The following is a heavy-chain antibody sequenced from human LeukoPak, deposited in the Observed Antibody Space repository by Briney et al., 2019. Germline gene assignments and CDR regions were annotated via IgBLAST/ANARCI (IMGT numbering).Heavy chain of an antibody. J-gene: IGHJ2*01. V-gene: IGHV1-2*02. D-gene: IGHD6-19*01. CDR2: INPNSGGT. Sequence: GASVKVSCKASGYTFTGYYMHWVRQAPGLGLEWMGWINPNSGGTNYAQKFQGRVTMTRDTSISTAYMELSRLRSDDTAVYYCARNPDEHWLDESENWYFDLWGSGTLVTVSS. CDR1: GYTFTGYY. CDR3: ARNPDEHWLDESENWYFDL.